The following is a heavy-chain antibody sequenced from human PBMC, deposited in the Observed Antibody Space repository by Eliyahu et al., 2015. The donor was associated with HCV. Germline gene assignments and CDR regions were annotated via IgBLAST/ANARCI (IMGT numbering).Heavy chain of an antibody. CDR3: ARDDYGDWYFDL. D-gene: IGHD4-17*01. CDR2: LYYRWDT. Sequence: QVQLQESGPGLVKPSQTLSLTCTVSGGSISSGSYYWTWIRQHPGKAMECIGYLYYRWDTYHNPSLKSRVTMSVDTSKNQFSLNLSSVTAADTAVYYCARDDYGDWYFDLWGRGTLVTVSS. CDR1: GGSISSGSYY. J-gene: IGHJ2*01. V-gene: IGHV4-31*03.